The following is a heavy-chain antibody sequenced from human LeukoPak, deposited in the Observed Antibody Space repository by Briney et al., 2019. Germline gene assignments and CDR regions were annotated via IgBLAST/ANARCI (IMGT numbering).Heavy chain of an antibody. J-gene: IGHJ5*02. CDR3: ARRKQLGPFDP. CDR1: GYTFTSYD. Sequence: ASVKVSCKASGYTFTSYDINWVRQATGQGLEWMGWMNPNSGNTGYAQEFQGRVTITRNTSISTAYMELSSLRSEDTAVYYCARRKQLGPFDPWGQGTLVTVSS. CDR2: MNPNSGNT. D-gene: IGHD6-6*01. V-gene: IGHV1-8*03.